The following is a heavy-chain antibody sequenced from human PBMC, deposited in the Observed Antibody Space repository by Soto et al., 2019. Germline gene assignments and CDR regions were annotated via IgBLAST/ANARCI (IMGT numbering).Heavy chain of an antibody. CDR2: IIPILGIA. Sequence: GASVKVSCKASGGTFSIYTISWVRQAPGQGLEWMGRIIPILGIANYAQKFQGRVTITADKSTSTAYMELSSLRSEDTAVYYCARDIALDCSSTSCTGDAFDIWGQGTMVTVSS. V-gene: IGHV1-69*04. CDR1: GGTFSIYT. J-gene: IGHJ3*02. CDR3: ARDIALDCSSTSCTGDAFDI. D-gene: IGHD2-2*01.